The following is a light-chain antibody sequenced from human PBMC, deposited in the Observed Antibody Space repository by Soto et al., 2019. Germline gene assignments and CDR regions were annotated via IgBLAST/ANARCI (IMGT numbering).Light chain of an antibody. CDR2: EVS. V-gene: IGLV2-14*01. Sequence: QSVLTQPASVSGSPGQSITISCTGTSSDIGAYDYVSWYQQRPGKAPKLMIYEVSNRPSGVSSRFSGSKSGNTASLTISGLQAEDEADYYCSSYTTTDTLVFGGGTKLTVL. CDR3: SSYTTTDTLV. J-gene: IGLJ2*01. CDR1: SSDIGAYDY.